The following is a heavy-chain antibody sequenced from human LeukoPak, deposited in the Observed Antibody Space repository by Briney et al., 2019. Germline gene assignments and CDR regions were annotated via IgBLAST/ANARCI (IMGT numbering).Heavy chain of an antibody. CDR3: ASLTGDEDY. V-gene: IGHV3-48*01. J-gene: IGHJ4*02. CDR1: GFTFSSYS. Sequence: PGGSLRLSCAASGFTFSSYSMNWVRQAPGKGLEWVSYISSSSSTIYYADSVKGRFTISRDNAKNSLYLQMNSLRAEDTAVYYCASLTGDEDYWGQGTLVTVSS. D-gene: IGHD7-27*01. CDR2: ISSSSSTI.